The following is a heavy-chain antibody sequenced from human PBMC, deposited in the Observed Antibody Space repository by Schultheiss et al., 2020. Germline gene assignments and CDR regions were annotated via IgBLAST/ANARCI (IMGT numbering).Heavy chain of an antibody. J-gene: IGHJ5*02. CDR3: ARLHSLPVYSSSWYPNWFDP. Sequence: SETLSLTCTVSGGSISSYYWSWIRQPPGKGLEWIGYIYYSGSTTYNPSLASRVTISVDTSKNQFSLKMNSVTAADTAVYYCARLHSLPVYSSSWYPNWFDPWGQGTLVTVSS. CDR1: GGSISSYY. CDR2: IYYSGST. V-gene: IGHV4-59*08. D-gene: IGHD6-13*01.